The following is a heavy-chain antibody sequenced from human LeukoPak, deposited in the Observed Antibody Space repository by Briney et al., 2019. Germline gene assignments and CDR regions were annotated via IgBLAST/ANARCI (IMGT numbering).Heavy chain of an antibody. CDR1: GFTFSSSV. D-gene: IGHD3-10*01. CDR3: ARVDKYYSYDP. V-gene: IGHV3-64*01. CDR2: ISSNVGST. Sequence: SGGSLRLSCAASGFTFSSSVMHWVRQAPGKGLEYVSAISSNVGSTYYANSVRGRFTISRDNSKNTLYLQMGSLTAEDMAVYYCARVDKYYSYDPWGQGTLVTVSS. J-gene: IGHJ5*02.